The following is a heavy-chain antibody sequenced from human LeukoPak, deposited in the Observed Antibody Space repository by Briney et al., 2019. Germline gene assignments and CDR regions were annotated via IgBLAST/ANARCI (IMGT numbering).Heavy chain of an antibody. J-gene: IGHJ4*02. V-gene: IGHV3-23*01. CDR2: TSSSDSGK. CDR3: AKDDAWLQYGD. D-gene: IGHD5-24*01. CDR1: GFTLSSYA. Sequence: GGSLRLSCVVSGFTLSSYAMSWVRQAPGKGLEWVAATSSSDSGKYHADSVRGRFTISRDNSKGTVSLQMNSLRPEDTAVYYCAKDDAWLQYGDWGRGTLVTVSS.